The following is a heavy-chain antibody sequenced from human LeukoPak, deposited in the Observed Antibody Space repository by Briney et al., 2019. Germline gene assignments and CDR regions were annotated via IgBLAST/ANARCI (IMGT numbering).Heavy chain of an antibody. Sequence: PGGSLRLSCAASGFTFSGYPIHWVRQAPGKGLEWVSVIYSGGSTYYADSVKGRFTISRDNSKNTVYLQMNSLRAEDTAVYYCARERDIAAAGTSGMDVWGQGTTVTVSS. CDR1: GFTFSGYP. D-gene: IGHD6-13*01. CDR3: ARERDIAAAGTSGMDV. V-gene: IGHV3-53*01. CDR2: IYSGGST. J-gene: IGHJ6*02.